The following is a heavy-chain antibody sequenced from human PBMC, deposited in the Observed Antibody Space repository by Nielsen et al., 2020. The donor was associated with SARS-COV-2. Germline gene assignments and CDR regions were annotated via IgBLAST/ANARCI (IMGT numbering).Heavy chain of an antibody. V-gene: IGHV4-31*03. CDR2: IYYSGST. J-gene: IGHJ6*03. Sequence: SETLSLTCTVSGGFISSGGYYWSWIRQHPGKGLEWIGYIYYSGSTYYNPSLKSRVTISVDTSKNQFSLKLSSVTAADTAVYYCAGTAMVTSYYYYMDVWGKGTTVTVSS. CDR3: AGTAMVTSYYYYMDV. D-gene: IGHD5-18*01. CDR1: GGFISSGGYY.